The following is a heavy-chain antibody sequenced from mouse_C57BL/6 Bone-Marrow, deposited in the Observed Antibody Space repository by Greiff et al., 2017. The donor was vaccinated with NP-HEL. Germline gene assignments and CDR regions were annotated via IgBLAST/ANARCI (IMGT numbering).Heavy chain of an antibody. CDR3: ARPASYWYFDV. D-gene: IGHD1-2*01. V-gene: IGHV5-12*01. Sequence: EVKLVESGGGLVQPGGSLKLSCAASGFTFSDYYMYWVRQTPEKRLEWVAYISNGGGSTYYPDTVKGRFTISRDKAKNTLYLQMSRLKSEDTAMDYCARPASYWYFDVWGTGTTVTVSS. J-gene: IGHJ1*03. CDR1: GFTFSDYY. CDR2: ISNGGGST.